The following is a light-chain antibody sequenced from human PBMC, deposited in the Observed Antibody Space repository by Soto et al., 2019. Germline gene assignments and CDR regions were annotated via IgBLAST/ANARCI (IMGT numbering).Light chain of an antibody. CDR3: SSYTTSSTPV. CDR1: SSDVGGYNY. Sequence: QSALTQPASVSGSPGQSITISCTGTSSDVGGYNYVSWYQQYPGKAPKLMIYEVSKRPSGVSNRFSGSKSGNTASLTISGLQAEDETDYYCSSYTTSSTPVFGGGTKVTVL. V-gene: IGLV2-14*01. CDR2: EVS. J-gene: IGLJ2*01.